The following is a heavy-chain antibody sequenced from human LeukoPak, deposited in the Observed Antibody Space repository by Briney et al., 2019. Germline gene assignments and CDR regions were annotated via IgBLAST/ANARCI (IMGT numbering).Heavy chain of an antibody. CDR3: AGSVDTAMDFDY. J-gene: IGHJ4*02. Sequence: PSETLSLTCTVSGGSISSHYWSWIRQPPGKGLEWIGYIYYSGSTNYNPSLKSRVTISVDTSKNQFSLKLSSVTAADTAVYYCAGSVDTAMDFDYWGQGTWSPSPQ. CDR1: GGSISSHY. CDR2: IYYSGST. D-gene: IGHD5-18*01. V-gene: IGHV4-59*11.